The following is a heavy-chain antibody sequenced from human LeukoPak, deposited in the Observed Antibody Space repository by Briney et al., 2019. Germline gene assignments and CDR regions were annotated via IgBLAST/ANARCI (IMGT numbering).Heavy chain of an antibody. J-gene: IGHJ4*02. Sequence: SETLSLTCTVSGASMRNYYWSWIRQPPGKGLEWIGYVSYSGSTNYNPSLKSRVTISIDASKNQFSLKLDSVNAADTGVYYCARENSGWLYFDYWGQGTLVTVSS. CDR1: GASMRNYY. D-gene: IGHD6-19*01. CDR3: ARENSGWLYFDY. V-gene: IGHV4-59*12. CDR2: VSYSGST.